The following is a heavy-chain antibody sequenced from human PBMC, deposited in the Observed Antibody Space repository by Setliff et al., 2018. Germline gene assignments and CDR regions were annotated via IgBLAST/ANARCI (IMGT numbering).Heavy chain of an antibody. CDR1: GFTINNAW. CDR3: ATPALFTTGWFGYHGMDV. CDR2: IKSESDGGAP. Sequence: PSETLSLSCAASGFTINNAWLSWVRQAPGKGLEWVGRIKSESDGGAPDYGAPVKGRFTISRDDSKNTLYLQMDSLNPEDTAIYYCATPALFTTGWFGYHGMDVWGQGITVTVSS. V-gene: IGHV3-15*01. J-gene: IGHJ6*02. D-gene: IGHD3-10*01.